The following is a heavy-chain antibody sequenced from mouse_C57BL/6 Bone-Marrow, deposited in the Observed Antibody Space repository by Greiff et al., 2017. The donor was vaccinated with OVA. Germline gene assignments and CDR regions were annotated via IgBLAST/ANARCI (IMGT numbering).Heavy chain of an antibody. CDR2: INPSNGGT. V-gene: IGHV1-53*01. J-gene: IGHJ2*01. CDR1: GYTFTSYW. Sequence: QVQLKQSGTELVKPGASVKLSCKASGYTFTSYWMHWVKQRPGQGLEWIGNINPSNGGTNYNEKFKSKATLTVDKSSSTAYMQLSSLTSEDSAVYYCARSPIYYGNYYYFDYWGRGTTLTVSS. CDR3: ARSPIYYGNYYYFDY. D-gene: IGHD2-1*01.